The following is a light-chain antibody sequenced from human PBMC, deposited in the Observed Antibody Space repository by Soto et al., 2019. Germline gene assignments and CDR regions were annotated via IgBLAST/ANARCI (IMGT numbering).Light chain of an antibody. CDR1: QSVSSSY. CDR3: QQYGDSRWV. J-gene: IGKJ1*01. CDR2: GAS. V-gene: IGKV3-20*01. Sequence: EIVLTQSPGILSLSPGERATLSCRASQSVSSSYLAWYQQKPGQAPSLLIYGASSRATGIPDRFGGSESGTDFTLTITRLEPEDFAVYYCQQYGDSRWVFGQGTKVEIK.